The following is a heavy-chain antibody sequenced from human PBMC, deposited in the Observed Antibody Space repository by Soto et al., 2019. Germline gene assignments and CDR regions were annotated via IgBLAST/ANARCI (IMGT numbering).Heavy chain of an antibody. Sequence: PGESLKISCKGSGYSFTSYWISWVRQAPGKGLEWVSAISGSGGTTYYSDSVKGRFTISRDNSKNTVYLQMNDLRVEDAAEYFCAKDSWAIFGVPAGEYYAMDVWGQGTTVTVSS. CDR2: ISGSGGTT. J-gene: IGHJ6*02. CDR3: AKDSWAIFGVPAGEYYAMDV. V-gene: IGHV3-23*01. D-gene: IGHD3-3*01. CDR1: GYSFTSYW.